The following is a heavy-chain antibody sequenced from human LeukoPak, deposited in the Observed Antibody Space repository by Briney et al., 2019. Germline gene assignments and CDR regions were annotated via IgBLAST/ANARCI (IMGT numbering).Heavy chain of an antibody. Sequence: GGSLRPSCAVSGITLSNFGMSWVRQAPGKGLQWVAGISDTGGTITYADSVSGRFTISRDNAKNTLYLQMNSLRAEDTAVYFCAKRGVVIRVILVGFHKQAYYFDSWGHGALVTVSS. CDR1: GITLSNFG. D-gene: IGHD3-22*01. V-gene: IGHV3-23*01. CDR2: ISDTGGTI. J-gene: IGHJ4*03. CDR3: AKRGVVIRVILVGFHKQAYYFDS.